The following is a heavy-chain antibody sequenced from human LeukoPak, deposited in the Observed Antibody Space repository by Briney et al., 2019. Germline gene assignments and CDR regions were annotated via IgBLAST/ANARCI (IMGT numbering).Heavy chain of an antibody. CDR3: ARDNLYYYDSSGYYY. J-gene: IGHJ4*02. D-gene: IGHD3-22*01. Sequence: ASVKVSCKASGYTFTSYGISWVRQAPGQGLEWMGWISAYNGNTNYAQKLQGRVTMTTDTSTSTAYMELRSLRSDDTAVYYCARDNLYYYDSSGYYYWGQRTLVTVSS. V-gene: IGHV1-18*01. CDR1: GYTFTSYG. CDR2: ISAYNGNT.